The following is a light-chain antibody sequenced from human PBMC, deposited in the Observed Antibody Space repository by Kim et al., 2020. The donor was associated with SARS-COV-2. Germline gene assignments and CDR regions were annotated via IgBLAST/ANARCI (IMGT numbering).Light chain of an antibody. CDR1: QSVSSY. CDR3: QQRSNWPLT. CDR2: DAS. V-gene: IGKV3-11*01. Sequence: LSPGERATLSCRASQSVSSYLAWNKQKPGQAPRLLIYDASNRATGIPARFSGSGSGTDFTLAINSLEPEDFAVYYCQQRSNWPLTFGGGTKVDIK. J-gene: IGKJ4*01.